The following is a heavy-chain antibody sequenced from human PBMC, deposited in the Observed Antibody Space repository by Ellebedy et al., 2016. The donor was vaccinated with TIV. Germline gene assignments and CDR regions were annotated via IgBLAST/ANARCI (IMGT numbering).Heavy chain of an antibody. D-gene: IGHD5-18*01. CDR2: VFSGDSTT. CDR1: GYSFTTYW. V-gene: IGHV5-51*01. CDR3: GTYIHGSHHINN. Sequence: GESLKISCRVSGYSFTTYWFGWVRQVPGKGLEWIGIVFSGDSTTIYSPSFQGHVTISADKSLTTAYLQWSSLEASDTAIYFCGTYIHGSHHINNWGQGTLVTVSS. J-gene: IGHJ4*02.